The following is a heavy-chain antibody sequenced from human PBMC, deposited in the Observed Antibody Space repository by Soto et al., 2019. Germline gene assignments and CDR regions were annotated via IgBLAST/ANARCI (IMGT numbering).Heavy chain of an antibody. V-gene: IGHV3-30-3*01. CDR3: ARDGVGDYDFWSGDY. J-gene: IGHJ4*02. Sequence: QVQLVGSGGGVVQPGRSLRLSCAASAFTFSGYAMHWVRQAPGKGLEWVAVISYGENNKYYADSVKGRFTISRDNSKNTLYLRVNSLRAEDTAVYYCARDGVGDYDFWSGDYWGQGTLVTVSS. CDR1: AFTFSGYA. CDR2: ISYGENNK. D-gene: IGHD3-3*01.